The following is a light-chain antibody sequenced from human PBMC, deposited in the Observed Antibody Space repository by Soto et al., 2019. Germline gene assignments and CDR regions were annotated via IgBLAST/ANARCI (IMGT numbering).Light chain of an antibody. Sequence: QSALTQPASVSGSPGQSITISCTGTSSDVGSYNLVSWYQQHPGKAPKLMIYEVSKRPSGVSNRFSGSKSGNTASLTISGXXXXDXADYYXXSYAGSSTVVXXXGXKLTVL. J-gene: IGLJ2*01. CDR2: EVS. V-gene: IGLV2-23*02. CDR1: SSDVGSYNL. CDR3: XSYAGSSTVV.